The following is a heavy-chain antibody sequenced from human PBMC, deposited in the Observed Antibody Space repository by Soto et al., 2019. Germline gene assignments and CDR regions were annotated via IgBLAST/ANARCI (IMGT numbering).Heavy chain of an antibody. Sequence: SVKVSCKASGGTLSIYAISWVRQAPGQGREWMGEIIPIFGTANYAQKFQGRVTITADESTSTAYMELSSLRSEDTAVYYCARSQPGTYYYDSSGYCPYYYYGMDVWGQGTTVTVSS. J-gene: IGHJ6*02. V-gene: IGHV1-69*13. CDR2: IIPIFGTA. CDR3: ARSQPGTYYYDSSGYCPYYYYGMDV. CDR1: GGTLSIYA. D-gene: IGHD3-22*01.